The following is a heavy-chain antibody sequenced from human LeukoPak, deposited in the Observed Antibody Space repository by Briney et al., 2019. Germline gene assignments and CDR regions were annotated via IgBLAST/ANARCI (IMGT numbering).Heavy chain of an antibody. Sequence: GGSLRLSCAASGFTFSSYSMNWVRQAPGKGLEWVSSISSSSSYIYYADSVKGRLTISRDNAKNSLFLQINSLRAEDTAVYYCARKAAGPDYWGQGTLVTVSS. D-gene: IGHD6-13*01. CDR2: ISSSSSYI. CDR3: ARKAAGPDY. J-gene: IGHJ4*02. CDR1: GFTFSSYS. V-gene: IGHV3-21*01.